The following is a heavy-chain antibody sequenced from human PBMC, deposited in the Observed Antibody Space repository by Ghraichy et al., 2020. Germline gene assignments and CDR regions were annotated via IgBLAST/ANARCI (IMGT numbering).Heavy chain of an antibody. D-gene: IGHD2-2*01. CDR1: GGSISNYY. J-gene: IGHJ6*02. CDR2: IYYSGSTSGSS. Sequence: GSLRLSCTVSGGSISNYYWSWIRQPPGKGLEWIGYIYYSGSTSGSSNYNPSLKSRVTISVDTSKNQLSLRLSSVTAADTAVYYCARDQSAADYYYYGMDVWGQGTTVTVSS. V-gene: IGHV4-59*01. CDR3: ARDQSAADYYYYGMDV.